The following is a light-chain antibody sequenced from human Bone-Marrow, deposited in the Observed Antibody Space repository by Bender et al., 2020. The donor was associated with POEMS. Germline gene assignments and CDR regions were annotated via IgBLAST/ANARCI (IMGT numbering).Light chain of an antibody. CDR3: AVWDDSLNGWV. CDR1: SSNIGAHA. Sequence: QSVLTQPPSASGTPGQRVTISCSGGSSNIGAHAVNWYQHLPGTAPKLLIYSSHRRPSEVPDRFSGSRSGTSASLAISGLQCEDEADYYCAVWDDSLNGWVFGGGTNLTVL. CDR2: SSH. J-gene: IGLJ3*02. V-gene: IGLV1-44*01.